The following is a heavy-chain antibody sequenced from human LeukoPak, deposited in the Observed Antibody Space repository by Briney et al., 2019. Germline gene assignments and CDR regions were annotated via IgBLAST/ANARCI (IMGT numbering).Heavy chain of an antibody. V-gene: IGHV1-46*01. D-gene: IGHD6-25*01. CDR1: GYTFTSYY. CDR2: INPSGGST. Sequence: GASVKVSCKVSGYTFTSYYMHWVRQAPGQGLEWMGIINPSGGSTSYAQKFQGRVTMTRDMSTSTVYMELSSLRSEDTAVYYCARDSSGGDYVGYWGQGTLVTVSS. CDR3: ARDSSGGDYVGY. J-gene: IGHJ4*02.